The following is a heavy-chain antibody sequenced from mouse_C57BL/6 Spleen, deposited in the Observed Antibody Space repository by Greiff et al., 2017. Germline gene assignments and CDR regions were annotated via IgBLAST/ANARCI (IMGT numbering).Heavy chain of an antibody. CDR2: IWSGGST. CDR3: ARNYHKGDYYAMDY. D-gene: IGHD5-5*01. V-gene: IGHV2-2*01. Sequence: QVQLQQSGPGLVQPSQSLSITCTVSGFSLTSYGVHWVRQSPGTGLEWLGVIWSGGSTDHNAAFISRLSISKDNSKSQVFFKMKSLQADDTAIYYYARNYHKGDYYAMDYWGQGTSVTVSS. J-gene: IGHJ4*01. CDR1: GFSLTSYG.